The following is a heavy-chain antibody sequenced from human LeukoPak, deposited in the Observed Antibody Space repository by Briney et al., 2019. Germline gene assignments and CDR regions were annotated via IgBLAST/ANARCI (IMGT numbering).Heavy chain of an antibody. D-gene: IGHD3-16*01. CDR1: GGSISNYY. Sequence: PSETLSLTCTVSGGSISNYYWNWIRQTPGKGLEWIGYIYYSGSTNYNPSLKSRVTISVDTSKNQFSLNLTSVTAADTAVYYCARFTPQGYGWGGYNRFDPWGQGTLVTVSS. CDR2: IYYSGST. J-gene: IGHJ5*02. CDR3: ARFTPQGYGWGGYNRFDP. V-gene: IGHV4-59*01.